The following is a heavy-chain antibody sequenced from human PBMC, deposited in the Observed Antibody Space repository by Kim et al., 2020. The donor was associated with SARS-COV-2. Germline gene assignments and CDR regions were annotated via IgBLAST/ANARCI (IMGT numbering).Heavy chain of an antibody. V-gene: IGHV1-46*01. CDR3: ARGGFYGDYVLYY. Sequence: YAQKFQGRVTMTRDTSTSTVYMELSSLRSEDTAVYYCARGGFYGDYVLYYWGQGTLVTVSS. D-gene: IGHD4-17*01. J-gene: IGHJ4*02.